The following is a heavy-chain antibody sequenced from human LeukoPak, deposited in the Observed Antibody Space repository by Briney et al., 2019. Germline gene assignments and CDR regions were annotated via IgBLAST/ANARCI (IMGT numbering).Heavy chain of an antibody. Sequence: ASVKVSCKVSGYTLTELSMHWVRQAPGKGLEWMGGFDPEDGETIYAQKFQGRVTMTEDTSTDTAYMELSSLRSEDTAVYYCATDVVVTAGANFDYWGQGTLVTVSS. CDR2: FDPEDGET. J-gene: IGHJ4*02. CDR1: GYTLTELS. V-gene: IGHV1-24*01. D-gene: IGHD2-21*02. CDR3: ATDVVVTAGANFDY.